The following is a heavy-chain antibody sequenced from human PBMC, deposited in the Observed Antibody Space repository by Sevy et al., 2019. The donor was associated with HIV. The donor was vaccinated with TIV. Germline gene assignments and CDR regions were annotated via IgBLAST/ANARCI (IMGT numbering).Heavy chain of an antibody. CDR1: GFTFSDHY. Sequence: GGSLRLSCAASGFTFSDHYMEWVRQAPGKGLEWVGRTRNKADSYTTVYAASVKGRFTISRDDSKNSLFLQMNSLKTGDPAVYYWATYVGFAAAGRVFDDWGQGSLGTVS. D-gene: IGHD6-13*01. CDR2: TRNKADSYTT. CDR3: ATYVGFAAAGRVFDD. V-gene: IGHV3-72*01. J-gene: IGHJ4*02.